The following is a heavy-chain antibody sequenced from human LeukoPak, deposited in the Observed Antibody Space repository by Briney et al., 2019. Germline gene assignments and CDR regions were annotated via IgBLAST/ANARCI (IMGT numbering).Heavy chain of an antibody. D-gene: IGHD6-13*01. Sequence: SETLSLTCAVSGGSFSGYYWSWIRQPPGKGLEWIGEINHSGSTNYNPSLKSRVTISVDTSKNQFSLKLSSVTAADTAVYYCARDGTAAGLYFDLWGQGTLVTVSS. V-gene: IGHV4-34*01. CDR2: INHSGST. CDR1: GGSFSGYY. CDR3: ARDGTAAGLYFDL. J-gene: IGHJ4*01.